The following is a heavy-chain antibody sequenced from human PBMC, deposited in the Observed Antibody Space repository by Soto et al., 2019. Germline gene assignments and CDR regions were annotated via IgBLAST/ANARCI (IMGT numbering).Heavy chain of an antibody. CDR2: IYYSGST. D-gene: IGHD2-15*01. V-gene: IGHV4-61*01. CDR1: GGSVSSGSYY. Sequence: SDTLSLTCTVSGGSVSSGSYYWIWIRQPPGKGLEWIGYIYYSGSTNYNPSLKSRVTISVDTSKNQFSLKLSSVTAADTAVYYCARGSGPNDAFDIWGQGTMVTVSS. J-gene: IGHJ3*02. CDR3: ARGSGPNDAFDI.